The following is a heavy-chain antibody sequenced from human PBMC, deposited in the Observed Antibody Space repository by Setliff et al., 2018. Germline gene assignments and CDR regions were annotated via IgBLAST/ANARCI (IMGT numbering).Heavy chain of an antibody. D-gene: IGHD3-10*01. V-gene: IGHV1-2*06. CDR3: SRPRSNYNRGAFSI. CDR2: VKPKNGGI. J-gene: IGHJ3*02. CDR1: GYSFIDYY. Sequence: ASVKVSCKASGYSFIDYYIHWVRQAPGQGPEWMGRVKPKNGGILYSQKFEGRVSMTGDRTISTVYMDLRSLTFDDTAVYYCSRPRSNYNRGAFSIWGQGTMVTVSS.